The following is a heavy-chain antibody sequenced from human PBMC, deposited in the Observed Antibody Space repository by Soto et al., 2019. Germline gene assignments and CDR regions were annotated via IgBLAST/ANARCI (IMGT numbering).Heavy chain of an antibody. Sequence: GGSLRLSCAASGFTFSSYGMHWVRQAPGKGLEWVAVISYDGSNKYYADSVKGRFTISRDNSKNTLYLQMNSLRAEDTAVYYCAKDEQVAGKDYGMDVWGQGTTVTVSS. J-gene: IGHJ6*02. CDR3: AKDEQVAGKDYGMDV. CDR1: GFTFSSYG. V-gene: IGHV3-30*18. CDR2: ISYDGSNK. D-gene: IGHD6-19*01.